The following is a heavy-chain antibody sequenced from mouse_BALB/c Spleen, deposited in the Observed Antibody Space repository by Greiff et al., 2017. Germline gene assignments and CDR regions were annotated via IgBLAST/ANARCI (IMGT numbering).Heavy chain of an antibody. CDR1: GFTFSSYG. D-gene: IGHD2-4*01. V-gene: IGHV5-6*02. CDR3: ASIYYDYDWYFDV. CDR2: ISSGGSYT. J-gene: IGHJ1*01. Sequence: DVMLVESGGDLVKPGGSLKLSCAASGFTFSSYGMSWVRQTPDKRLEWVATISSGGSYTYYPDSVKGRFTISRDNAKNTLYLQMSSLKSEDTAMYYCASIYYDYDWYFDVWGAGTTVTVSS.